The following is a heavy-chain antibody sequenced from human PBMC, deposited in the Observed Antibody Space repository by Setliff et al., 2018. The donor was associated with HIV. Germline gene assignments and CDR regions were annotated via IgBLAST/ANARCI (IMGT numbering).Heavy chain of an antibody. CDR3: ARGLSFYDPGGFDY. CDR2: IYTSGST. J-gene: IGHJ4*02. Sequence: SETLSLTCTVSGGSISSYYWSWIRQPPGKGLEWIGYIYTSGSTNYNPSLKSRVTIPVDTSKNQFSLKLSSVTATDTAVYYCARGLSFYDPGGFDYWGQGTLVTVSS. CDR1: GGSISSYY. V-gene: IGHV4-4*09. D-gene: IGHD3-22*01.